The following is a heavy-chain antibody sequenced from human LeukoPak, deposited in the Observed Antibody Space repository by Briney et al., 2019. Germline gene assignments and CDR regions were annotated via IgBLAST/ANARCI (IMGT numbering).Heavy chain of an antibody. CDR3: ARALGYCGSTKCNYGLDV. J-gene: IGHJ6*02. D-gene: IGHD2-2*01. Sequence: TTSETLSLTCTVSGGFISSGDFYWSWIRQPPGKGLEWIGYIYYSGSTNYNPSLKSRVTISVDTSKNEFSLKLSSVTAADTAVYYCARALGYCGSTKCNYGLDVWGQGTTVTVSS. CDR1: GGFISSGDFY. CDR2: IYYSGST. V-gene: IGHV4-30-4*01.